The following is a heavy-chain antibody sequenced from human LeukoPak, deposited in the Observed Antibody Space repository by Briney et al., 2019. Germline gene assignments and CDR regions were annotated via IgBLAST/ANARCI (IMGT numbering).Heavy chain of an antibody. CDR2: ITGGHYPT. CDR1: GVSFRSFA. D-gene: IGHD4-17*01. V-gene: IGHV3-23*01. J-gene: IGHJ5*02. Sequence: GGPLRLSGAASGVSFRSFAMTWVRQAPGKGLEWVPSITGGHYPTYNTDSVKGRFTISRDNSKNTLYLQMNSLRADDTAVYYCTKDLNGDYVGAFDPWGQGTLVTVSS. CDR3: TKDLNGDYVGAFDP.